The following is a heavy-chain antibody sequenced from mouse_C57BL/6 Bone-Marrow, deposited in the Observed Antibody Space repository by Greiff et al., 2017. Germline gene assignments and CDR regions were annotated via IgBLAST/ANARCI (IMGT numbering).Heavy chain of an antibody. Sequence: EVKLMESGGGLVKPGGSLKLSCAASGFTFSSYAMSWVRQTPEKRLEWVATISDGGSYTYYPDNVKGRFTISRDNAKNNLYLQMSHLKSEDTAMYYCARDNYYGSSHYFDYWGQGTTRTVSS. CDR3: ARDNYYGSSHYFDY. V-gene: IGHV5-4*01. J-gene: IGHJ2*01. CDR2: ISDGGSYT. D-gene: IGHD1-1*01. CDR1: GFTFSSYA.